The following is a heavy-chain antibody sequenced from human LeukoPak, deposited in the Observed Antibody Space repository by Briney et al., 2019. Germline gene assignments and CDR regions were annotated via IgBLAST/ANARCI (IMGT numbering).Heavy chain of an antibody. Sequence: ASVKVSCKASGYTFTGYYMHWVRQAPGQGLEWMGWINPNSGGTNYAQKFQGRVTMTRDTSISTAYMELSRLRSDDTAVYYCASFIHAAFVLSAKKTGTFDYWGQGTLVTVSS. CDR2: INPNSGGT. CDR1: GYTFTGYY. CDR3: ASFIHAAFVLSAKKTGTFDY. V-gene: IGHV1-2*02. J-gene: IGHJ4*02. D-gene: IGHD1-7*01.